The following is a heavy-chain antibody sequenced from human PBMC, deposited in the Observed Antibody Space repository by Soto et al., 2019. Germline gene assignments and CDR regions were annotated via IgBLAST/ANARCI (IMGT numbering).Heavy chain of an antibody. Sequence: SQTLSLTCAISGDSVSSNSAAWNWIRQSPSRGLEWLGRTYYRSKWYNDYAVSVKSRITINPDTSKNQLSLQLNSVTPEDTAVYYCARDTIAAKIYYYGMDVWGQGTTVTVSS. J-gene: IGHJ6*02. V-gene: IGHV6-1*01. CDR1: GDSVSSNSAA. D-gene: IGHD6-13*01. CDR3: ARDTIAAKIYYYGMDV. CDR2: TYYRSKWYN.